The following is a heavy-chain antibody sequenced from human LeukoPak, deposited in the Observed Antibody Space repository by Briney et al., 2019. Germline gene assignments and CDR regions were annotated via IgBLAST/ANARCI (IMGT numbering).Heavy chain of an antibody. CDR2: ISSSSSTI. V-gene: IGHV3-48*02. Sequence: PGGSLRLSCAASGFTFSSYSMNWVRQAPGKGLEWVSYISSSSSTIYYADSVKGRFTISRDNAKNSLYLQMNSLRDEDTAVYYCATPRDYGDYVFGAFDIWGQGTMVTVSS. CDR3: ATPRDYGDYVFGAFDI. CDR1: GFTFSSYS. D-gene: IGHD4-17*01. J-gene: IGHJ3*02.